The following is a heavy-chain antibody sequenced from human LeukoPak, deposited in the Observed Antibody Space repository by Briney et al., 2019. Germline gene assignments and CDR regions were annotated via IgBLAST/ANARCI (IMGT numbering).Heavy chain of an antibody. CDR2: ISYDGSNK. J-gene: IGHJ3*02. D-gene: IGHD6-19*01. CDR3: AKDLGSSGWYWESGAFDI. Sequence: HPGGSLRLSCAASGFTFGSYGMHWVRQAPGKGLEWVAVISYDGSNKYYADSVKGRFTISRDNSKNTLYLQMNSLRAEDTAVYYCAKDLGSSGWYWESGAFDIWGQGTMVTVSS. CDR1: GFTFGSYG. V-gene: IGHV3-30*18.